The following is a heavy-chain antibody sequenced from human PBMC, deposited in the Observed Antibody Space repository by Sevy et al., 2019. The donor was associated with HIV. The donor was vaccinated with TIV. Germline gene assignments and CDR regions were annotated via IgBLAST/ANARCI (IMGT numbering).Heavy chain of an antibody. V-gene: IGHV3-7*01. D-gene: IGHD2-8*01. CDR1: GFSFSWYW. CDR2: IKQDGSEK. Sequence: GGSLRLSCAASGFSFSWYWMSWVRQTPEKGLEWVANIKQDGSEKNYVDSVKGRFIISRDNAKNSLYLQMNSLRDEDTAVYYCARPQMEMATISEYWGQGTLVTVSS. CDR3: ARPQMEMATISEY. J-gene: IGHJ4*02.